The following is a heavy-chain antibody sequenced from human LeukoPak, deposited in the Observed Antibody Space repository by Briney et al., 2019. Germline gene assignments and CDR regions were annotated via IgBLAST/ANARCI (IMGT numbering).Heavy chain of an antibody. CDR1: GFTFSSYG. Sequence: GGSLRLSCAASGFTFSSYGMIWVRQAPGKGLVWISVISKDGSTSIYADSVRGRLTISRDNAKNTLYLQMNSLRVEDTSVYYCARDYYMGIVDQWGQGTRVTVSS. J-gene: IGHJ5*02. CDR2: ISKDGSTS. D-gene: IGHD3-22*01. V-gene: IGHV3-74*01. CDR3: ARDYYMGIVDQ.